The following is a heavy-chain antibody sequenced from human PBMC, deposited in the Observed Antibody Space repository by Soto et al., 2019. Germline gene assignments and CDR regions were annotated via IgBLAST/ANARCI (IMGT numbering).Heavy chain of an antibody. D-gene: IGHD2-2*01. Sequence: PGGSLRLSCAASGFTFSSYSMNWVRQAPGKGLEWVSSISSSSSYIYYADSVKGRFTISRDNAKNSLYLQMNSLRAEDTAVYYCARGIVVVPAADNYYYYGMDVWGQGTTVTVSS. V-gene: IGHV3-21*01. J-gene: IGHJ6*02. CDR1: GFTFSSYS. CDR2: ISSSSSYI. CDR3: ARGIVVVPAADNYYYYGMDV.